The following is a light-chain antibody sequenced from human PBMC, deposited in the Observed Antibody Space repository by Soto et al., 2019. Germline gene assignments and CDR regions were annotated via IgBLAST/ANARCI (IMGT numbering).Light chain of an antibody. V-gene: IGKV3-11*01. J-gene: IGKJ5*01. CDR1: QSVSTY. CDR3: QQYNHWIN. Sequence: IFLTPYPATLSSSPGAGATLSFRASQSVSTYLAWDQQKPGQAPRLLIYDASNRAPGIPVRSRGSGSGTDFTLTISSLQSDDFAVYYCQQYNHWINFAQGTLLEIK. CDR2: DAS.